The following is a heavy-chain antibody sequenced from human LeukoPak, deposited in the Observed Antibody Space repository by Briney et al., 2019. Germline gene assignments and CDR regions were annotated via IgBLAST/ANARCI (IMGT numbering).Heavy chain of an antibody. Sequence: KPSQTLSLTCTVSGVSISSGDYYWSWIRQPPGKGLEWIGYIYYSGSTNYNPSLKSRVTISVDTSKNQFSLKLSSVTAADTAVYYCAIFDWRYYFDYWGQGTLVTVSS. CDR1: GVSISSGDYY. CDR3: AIFDWRYYFDY. J-gene: IGHJ4*02. V-gene: IGHV4-61*08. D-gene: IGHD3-9*01. CDR2: IYYSGST.